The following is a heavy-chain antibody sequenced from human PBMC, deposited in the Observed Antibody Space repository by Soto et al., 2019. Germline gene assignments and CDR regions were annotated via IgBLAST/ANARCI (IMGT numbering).Heavy chain of an antibody. CDR3: ARWDNGYDF. CDR1: AFTISSYW. D-gene: IGHD5-12*01. V-gene: IGHV3-7*01. CDR2: IKQDGSER. Sequence: EVQLVESGGTLVQPGESLRLCCAASAFTISSYWMSWVRQAPGKGLEWVANIKQDGSERYYMGSVNGRFTISRDNAKNSLYLQMSSLTVEDTAVYYCARWDNGYDFGGQGTLVTISS. J-gene: IGHJ4*02.